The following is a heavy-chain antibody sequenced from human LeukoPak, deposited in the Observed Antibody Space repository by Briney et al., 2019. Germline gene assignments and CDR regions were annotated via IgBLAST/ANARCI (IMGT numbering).Heavy chain of an antibody. J-gene: IGHJ4*02. CDR1: GFTFSSYW. CDR2: INHSGST. V-gene: IGHV4-34*01. CDR3: AREPGIAAAGIDY. D-gene: IGHD6-13*01. Sequence: GSLRLSCAASGFTFSSYWMFWVRQPPGKGLEWIGEINHSGSTNYNPSLKSRVTISVDTSKNQFSLKLSSVTAADTAVYYCAREPGIAAAGIDYWGQGTLVTVSS.